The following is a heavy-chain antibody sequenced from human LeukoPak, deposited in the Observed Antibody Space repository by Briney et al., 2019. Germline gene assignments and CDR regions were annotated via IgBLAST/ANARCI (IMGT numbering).Heavy chain of an antibody. D-gene: IGHD6-19*01. V-gene: IGHV1-24*01. J-gene: IGHJ4*02. CDR3: ATDVAPLPGIAVAADFDY. CDR2: FDPEDGET. CDR1: RYTLTELS. Sequence: ASVKVSCKVSRYTLTELSMHWVRQAPGKGLEWMGGFDPEDGETIYAQKFQGKVTMTEDTSTDTAYMELSSLRSEDTAVYYCATDVAPLPGIAVAADFDYWGQGTLVTVSS.